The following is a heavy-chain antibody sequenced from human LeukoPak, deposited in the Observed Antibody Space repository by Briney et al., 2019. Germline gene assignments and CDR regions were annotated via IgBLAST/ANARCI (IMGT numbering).Heavy chain of an antibody. CDR3: ARVGIYRVAVAGPYYFDY. V-gene: IGHV3-48*04. D-gene: IGHD6-19*01. Sequence: GGSLRLSCAASGFTFSSYSMNWVRQAPGKGLEWVSYISSSSSTIYYADSVKGRFTISRDNAKNSLYLQMNSLRAEDTAVYYCARVGIYRVAVAGPYYFDYWGQGTLVTVSS. CDR1: GFTFSSYS. J-gene: IGHJ4*02. CDR2: ISSSSSTI.